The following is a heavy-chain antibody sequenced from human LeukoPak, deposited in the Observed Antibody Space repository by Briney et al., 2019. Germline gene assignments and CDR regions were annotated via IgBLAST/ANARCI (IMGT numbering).Heavy chain of an antibody. CDR2: ISAYNGNT. V-gene: IGHV1-18*01. J-gene: IGHJ6*03. D-gene: IGHD2-2*01. CDR3: ARESRIDCSSTSCYGYYYYYYMDV. CDR1: GYTFTSYG. Sequence: GASVKVSCKASGYTFTSYGISWVRQAPGQGLEWMGWISAYNGNTNYAQKLQGRVTMTTDTSTSTAYMELRSLRSDDTAVYYCARESRIDCSSTSCYGYYYYYYMDVWGKGTTVTVSS.